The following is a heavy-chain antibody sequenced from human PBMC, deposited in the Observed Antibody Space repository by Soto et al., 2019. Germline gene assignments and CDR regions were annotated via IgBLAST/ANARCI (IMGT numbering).Heavy chain of an antibody. J-gene: IGHJ4*02. CDR3: ARDRFGATTY. V-gene: IGHV3-74*01. CDR1: GFTFSGYW. D-gene: IGHD1-26*01. CDR2: IKGDGSST. Sequence: EVQLVESGGGLVQPGGSLRLSCAASGFTFSGYWMHWVRQVPGKGLVWVSRIKGDGSSTSYADSVKGRFTISRDNAKNTLYLQMNSLRAEDTAVYYCARDRFGATTYWGQGTLVTVSS.